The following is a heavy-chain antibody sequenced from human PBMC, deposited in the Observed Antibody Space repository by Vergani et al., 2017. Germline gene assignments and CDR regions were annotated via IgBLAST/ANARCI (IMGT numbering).Heavy chain of an antibody. CDR3: ARDCTSGGRPDNCGMDV. CDR2: IGSSGPYI. D-gene: IGHD2-8*01. J-gene: IGHJ6*02. Sequence: EVQLVESGGGLVKPGGSLRLSCAASGFTFSDYSMSWVRQAPGKGLEWVAFIGSSGPYINYADSVKGRFIISRDNTNNSLFLQLRSLRAEDAAVYYCARDCTSGGRPDNCGMDVWGQGAAVTVSS. CDR1: GFTFSDYS. V-gene: IGHV3-21*06.